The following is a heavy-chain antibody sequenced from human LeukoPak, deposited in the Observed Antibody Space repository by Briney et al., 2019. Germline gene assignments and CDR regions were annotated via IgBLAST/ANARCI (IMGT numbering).Heavy chain of an antibody. D-gene: IGHD6-19*01. CDR2: IYYSGST. CDR1: GGSISSYY. CDR3: ARHRGWTYYFDY. J-gene: IGHJ4*02. V-gene: IGHV4-59*08. Sequence: SETLSLTCTVSGGSISSYYWSWIRQPPGKGLEWIGYIYYSGSTNYNPSLKSRVTISVDTSKNQFSLKLSSVTAADTAVYYCARHRGWTYYFDYWGQGTLVTVSS.